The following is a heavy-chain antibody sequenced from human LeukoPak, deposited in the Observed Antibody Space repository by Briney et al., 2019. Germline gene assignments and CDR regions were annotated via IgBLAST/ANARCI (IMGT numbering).Heavy chain of an antibody. CDR2: FDPEDGET. CDR1: GYTLSELS. Sequence: ASVKVSCKVSGYTLSELSMHWVRQAPGKGLEWMGGFDPEDGETIYAQKFQGRVTMTEDTSTDTAYMELSSLRSEGTAVYYCATSTNRNYDYVWGSYRYPSFDYWGQGTLVTVSS. D-gene: IGHD3-16*02. V-gene: IGHV1-24*01. CDR3: ATSTNRNYDYVWGSYRYPSFDY. J-gene: IGHJ4*02.